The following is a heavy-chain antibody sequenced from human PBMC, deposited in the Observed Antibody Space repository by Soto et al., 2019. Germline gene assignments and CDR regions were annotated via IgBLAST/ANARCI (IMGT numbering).Heavy chain of an antibody. V-gene: IGHV4-30-4*01. CDR1: GGSISSCDYY. CDR3: ARSTTVTTLGYYGMDV. Sequence: QVQLQESGPGLVKPSQTLSLTCTVSGGSISSCDYYWSWIRQPPGKGLEWIGYIYYSGSTYYNPSLKGRVTISVDTSKNQFSLKLSSVTAADTAVYYCARSTTVTTLGYYGMDVWGQGTTVTVSS. J-gene: IGHJ6*02. CDR2: IYYSGST. D-gene: IGHD4-17*01.